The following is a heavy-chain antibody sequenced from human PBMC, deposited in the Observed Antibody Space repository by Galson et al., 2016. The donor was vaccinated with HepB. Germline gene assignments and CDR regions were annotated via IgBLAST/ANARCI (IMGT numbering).Heavy chain of an antibody. CDR1: GFTFNTYG. D-gene: IGHD5/OR15-5a*01. V-gene: IGHV3-23*01. CDR2: ISGSGGST. Sequence: SLRLSCAASGFTFNTYGMNWVRQAPGKGLEWVAIISGSGGSTNYADSVIGRFTISRDNPKNTLYLQMNSLRAEDTAVYFCAKEGAYAHSVLSKSYFDLWGPGTLVTVSS. J-gene: IGHJ4*02. CDR3: AKEGAYAHSVLSKSYFDL.